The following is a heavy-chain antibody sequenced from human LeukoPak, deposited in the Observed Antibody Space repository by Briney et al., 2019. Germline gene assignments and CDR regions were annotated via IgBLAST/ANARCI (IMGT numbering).Heavy chain of an antibody. CDR3: AKVSATSGWNVDY. CDR2: ISGSGTSI. D-gene: IGHD1-1*01. Sequence: AGGSLRLSCAASGFTFSNYEINWVRQAPGRGLEWISYISGSGTSIYHANSVKGRFTISRDNSKNTLYLQMNSLRAEDTAVYYCAKVSATSGWNVDYWGQGTLVTVSS. J-gene: IGHJ4*02. CDR1: GFTFSNYE. V-gene: IGHV3-48*03.